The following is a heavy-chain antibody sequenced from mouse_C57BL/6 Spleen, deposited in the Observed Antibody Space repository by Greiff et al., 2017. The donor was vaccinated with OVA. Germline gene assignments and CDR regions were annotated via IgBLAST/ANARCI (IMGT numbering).Heavy chain of an antibody. D-gene: IGHD4-1*01. J-gene: IGHJ2*01. V-gene: IGHV1-26*01. CDR2: INPNNGGT. Sequence: EVQLQQSGPELVKPGASVKISCKASGYTFTDYYMNWVKQSHGKSLEWIGDINPNNGGTSYNQKFKGKATLTVDKSSSTAYMELRGLTSEDSAVYYCASGGTHYCFDYWGQGTTLTVSS. CDR1: GYTFTDYY. CDR3: ASGGTHYCFDY.